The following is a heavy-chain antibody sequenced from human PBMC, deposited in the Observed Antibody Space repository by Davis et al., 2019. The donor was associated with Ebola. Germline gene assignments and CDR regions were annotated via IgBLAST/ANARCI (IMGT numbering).Heavy chain of an antibody. J-gene: IGHJ3*02. CDR2: IFYTGNT. V-gene: IGHV4-39*02. CDR1: GGSISSSNHY. Sequence: SETLSLTCTVSGGSISSSNHYWGWIRQSPGKGLEWIGNIFYTGNTFYNPSLESRVTISIDTSKRYFSLELRSVTASDTAVYYCARVPQSLVGATFDIWGPGTLVTVSS. CDR3: ARVPQSLVGATFDI. D-gene: IGHD1-26*01.